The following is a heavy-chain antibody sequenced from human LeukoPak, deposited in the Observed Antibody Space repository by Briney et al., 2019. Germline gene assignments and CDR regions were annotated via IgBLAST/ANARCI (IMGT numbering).Heavy chain of an antibody. CDR3: ARAKQQLVHYYYYYMDV. D-gene: IGHD6-13*01. CDR2: ISGSSRYI. V-gene: IGHV3-21*01. CDR1: GFTFSSYS. J-gene: IGHJ6*03. Sequence: GGSLRLSCAASGFTFSSYSMNWVRQAPGKGLEWVSSISGSSRYIYYADSVKGRFTISRDNARNSLYLQMNSLRAEDTAVYYCARAKQQLVHYYYYYMDVWGKGTTVTVSS.